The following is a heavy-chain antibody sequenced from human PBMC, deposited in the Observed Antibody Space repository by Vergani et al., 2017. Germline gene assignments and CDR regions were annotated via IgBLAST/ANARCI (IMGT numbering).Heavy chain of an antibody. CDR2: IYYSGST. D-gene: IGHD3-9*01. V-gene: IGHV4-59*12. CDR3: ARGILYYDILTGYYN. CDR1: GGSISSYY. J-gene: IGHJ4*02. Sequence: QVQLQESGPGLVKPSETLSLTCTVSGGSISSYYWSWIRQPPGKGLEWIGCIYYSGSTYYNPSLKSRVTISVDTSKNQFSLKLSSVTAADAAVYYCARGILYYDILTGYYNWGQGTLVTVSS.